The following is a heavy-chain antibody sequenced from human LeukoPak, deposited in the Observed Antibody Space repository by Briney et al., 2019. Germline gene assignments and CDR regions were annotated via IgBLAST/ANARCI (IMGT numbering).Heavy chain of an antibody. D-gene: IGHD1-26*01. Sequence: GGSLRLSCAASGFSLSNYWMNWVRQAPGKGLEWVANIKQDGSEKNYVDSVKGRFSISRDNAKNSLILQMNSLRDEDTAVYYCAREGLLLSGVAFDVWGQGTMVTVSS. CDR1: GFSLSNYW. J-gene: IGHJ3*01. CDR3: AREGLLLSGVAFDV. CDR2: IKQDGSEK. V-gene: IGHV3-7*01.